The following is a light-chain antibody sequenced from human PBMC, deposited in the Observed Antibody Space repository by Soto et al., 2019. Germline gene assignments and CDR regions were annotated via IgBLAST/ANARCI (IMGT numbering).Light chain of an antibody. CDR2: DDN. J-gene: IGLJ1*01. CDR1: SSNIGGNS. Sequence: AHPASGCAWPGQRFTISCSGSSSNIGGNSVSWYQQLPGTAPKLLIYDDNKRPSGIPDRFSGSKSGTSATLGITGLQTRDQAHYYCGSWDSSLSDYVLGNGTTVHVL. V-gene: IGLV1-51*01. CDR3: GSWDSSLSDYV.